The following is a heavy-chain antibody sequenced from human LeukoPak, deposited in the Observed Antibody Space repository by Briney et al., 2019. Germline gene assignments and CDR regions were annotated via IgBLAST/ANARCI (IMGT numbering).Heavy chain of an antibody. CDR3: ARDLKYEGTGLVH. V-gene: IGHV3-64*04. CDR2: ISSNGGST. J-gene: IGHJ4*02. CDR1: GFTFSSYA. Sequence: GGSLRLSCSASGFTFSSYAMHWVRQAPGQGLEYVSAISSNGGSTYYADSVKGRFTISRDNPRNTVDLQMNSLTAEDTAVYYCARDLKYEGTGLVHWGQGTLVTVSS. D-gene: IGHD3/OR15-3a*01.